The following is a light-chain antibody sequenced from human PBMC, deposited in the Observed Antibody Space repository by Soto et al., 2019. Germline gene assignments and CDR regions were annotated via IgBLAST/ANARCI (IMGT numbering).Light chain of an antibody. Sequence: QSALTQPASVSGSPGQSITISCPGSSSDVGGYNSVSWYQQHPGKVPKLVIYDVINRPSGISNRFSGSKSGNTASLTISGLQAEDEAHYYCSSYTSISASGMFGGGTKVTVL. V-gene: IGLV2-14*03. CDR1: SSDVGGYNS. CDR2: DVI. J-gene: IGLJ3*02. CDR3: SSYTSISASGM.